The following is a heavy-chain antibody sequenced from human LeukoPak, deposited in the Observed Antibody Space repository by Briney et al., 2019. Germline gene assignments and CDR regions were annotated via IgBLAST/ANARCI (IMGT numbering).Heavy chain of an antibody. V-gene: IGHV1-69*04. CDR2: VIPILDIA. CDR3: AGHKYYYDSSGYDHVKWFDP. J-gene: IGHJ5*02. D-gene: IGHD3-22*01. Sequence: GASVKVSCKASGGNFNNNAISWVRQAPGQGLEWMGRVIPILDIAYYAQKFQDRVTITADKSTSTAYMELSSLRSEDTAVYYCAGHKYYYDSSGYDHVKWFDPWGQGTLVTVSS. CDR1: GGNFNNNA.